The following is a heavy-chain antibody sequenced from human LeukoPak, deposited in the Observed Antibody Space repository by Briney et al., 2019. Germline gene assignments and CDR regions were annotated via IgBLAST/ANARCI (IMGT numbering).Heavy chain of an antibody. D-gene: IGHD1-26*01. V-gene: IGHV1-69*02. Sequence: GASVKVSCKAPGGSLNSHIFTWVRQAPGQGLEWMGKITPVIDVSKYAQKFQGRLTITADKSTATVYMELSGLKSDDTAVYYCARVNLRGSQYNWFDPWGQGTLVTVSS. CDR1: GGSLNSHI. CDR3: ARVNLRGSQYNWFDP. CDR2: ITPVIDVS. J-gene: IGHJ5*02.